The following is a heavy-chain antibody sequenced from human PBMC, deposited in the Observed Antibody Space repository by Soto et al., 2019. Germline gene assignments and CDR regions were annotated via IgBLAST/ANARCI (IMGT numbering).Heavy chain of an antibody. CDR3: ARDRDVVVAANWFDP. CDR1: GYTFTSYY. D-gene: IGHD2-15*01. Sequence: ASVKVSCTASGYTFTSYYMHWVRQAPGQGLEWMGIINPSGGSTSYAQKFQGRVTMTRDTSTSTVYMELSSLRSEDTAVYYCARDRDVVVAANWFDPWGQGTLVTVSS. V-gene: IGHV1-46*01. CDR2: INPSGGST. J-gene: IGHJ5*02.